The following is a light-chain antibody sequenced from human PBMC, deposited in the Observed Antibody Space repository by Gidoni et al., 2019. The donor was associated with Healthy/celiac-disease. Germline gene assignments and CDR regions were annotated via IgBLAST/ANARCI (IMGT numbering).Light chain of an antibody. J-gene: IGKJ1*01. CDR3: QQYNSYSGT. CDR1: QSISSW. Sequence: DIQITASPSTLSASVGDRVTITCRASQSISSWLAWYQQKPGKAPKLLIYDASSLESGVPSRFSGSGSGTEFTLTISSLQPDDFATYYCQQYNSYSGTFGQGTKVEIK. CDR2: DAS. V-gene: IGKV1-5*01.